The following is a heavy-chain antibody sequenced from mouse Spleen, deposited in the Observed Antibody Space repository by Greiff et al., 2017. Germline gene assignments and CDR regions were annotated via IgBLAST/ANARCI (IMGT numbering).Heavy chain of an antibody. CDR2: IDPSDSYT. D-gene: IGHD4-1*01. J-gene: IGHJ4*01. V-gene: IGHV1-50*01. Sequence: VQLQQPGAELVKPGASVKLSCKASGYTFTSYWMQWVKQRPGQGLEWIGEIDPSDSYTNYNQKFKGKATLTVDTSSSTAYMQLSSLTSEDSAVYYCARGSGPFAYWGQGTSVTVSS. CDR3: ARGSGPFAY. CDR1: GYTFTSYW.